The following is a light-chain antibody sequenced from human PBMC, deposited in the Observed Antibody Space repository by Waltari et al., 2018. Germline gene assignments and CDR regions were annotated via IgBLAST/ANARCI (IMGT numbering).Light chain of an antibody. CDR3: SSYADNRRVA. J-gene: IGLJ2*01. V-gene: IGLV2-8*01. Sequence: QSALTQPPSASGSPGQSVTISCTGTSSDVGGYDFVSWYQQHPGKAPELMIYGVSERPRGVPDRFSGSKSGNPASLTVSGLQAEDEADYYCSSYADNRRVAFGGGTKLTVL. CDR1: SSDVGGYDF. CDR2: GVS.